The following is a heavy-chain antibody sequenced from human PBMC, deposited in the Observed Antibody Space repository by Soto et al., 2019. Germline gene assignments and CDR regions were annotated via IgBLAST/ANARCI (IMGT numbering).Heavy chain of an antibody. CDR3: ASSYSSSSGSFDY. V-gene: IGHV4-31*03. CDR1: GGSISSGVYY. J-gene: IGHJ4*02. D-gene: IGHD6-6*01. CDR2: IYYSGST. Sequence: SETLSLTCTVSGGSISSGVYYWSWIRQHPGKGLEWIGYIYYSGSTYYNPSLKSRVTISVDTSKNQFSLKLSSVTAADTAVYYCASSYSSSSGSFDYWGQGTLVTVSS.